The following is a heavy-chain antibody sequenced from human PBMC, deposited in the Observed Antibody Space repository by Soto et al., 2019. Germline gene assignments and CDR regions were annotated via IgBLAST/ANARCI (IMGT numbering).Heavy chain of an antibody. CDR2: ISAYNGNT. D-gene: IGHD3-3*01. CDR1: GYTFTSYG. J-gene: IGHJ6*02. Sequence: QVQLVQSGAEVKKPGASVKVSCKASGYTFTSYGISWVRQAPGQGLEWMGWISAYNGNTKYAQKLQGRVTMTTDTSPSTAYMELSSLRSDDTAVYYCARSLWRFLEWGSVYVDGMDVWGQGTTVTVSS. CDR3: ARSLWRFLEWGSVYVDGMDV. V-gene: IGHV1-18*01.